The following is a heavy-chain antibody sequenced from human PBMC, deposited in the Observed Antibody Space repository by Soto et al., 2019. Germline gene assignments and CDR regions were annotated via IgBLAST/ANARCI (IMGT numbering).Heavy chain of an antibody. V-gene: IGHV3-23*01. CDR3: AKDKQLKTHDAFDI. CDR1: GFTFSSYA. Sequence: PGGSLRLSCAASGFTFSSYAMHWVRQAPGKGLQWVSVICVDGGDKTYADSVKGRFTISRDNAKNTLCLQMDTLRAEDTAVYYCAKDKQLKTHDAFDIWGQGTMVTVSS. J-gene: IGHJ3*02. CDR2: ICVDGGDK. D-gene: IGHD6-13*01.